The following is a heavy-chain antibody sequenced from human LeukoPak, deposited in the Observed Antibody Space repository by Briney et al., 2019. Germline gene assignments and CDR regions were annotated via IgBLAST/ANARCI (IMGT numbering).Heavy chain of an antibody. CDR3: AKDTVDSSGNGDY. D-gene: IGHD3-22*01. Sequence: GGSLRLSCAASGFTFSSYGMHWVRQAPGKGLEWVAFIRYDGSNKYYADSVKGRFTISRDNSKNTLYLQMNSLRAEDTAVYYCAKDTVDSSGNGDYWGQGTLVTVSS. CDR2: IRYDGSNK. J-gene: IGHJ4*02. CDR1: GFTFSSYG. V-gene: IGHV3-30*02.